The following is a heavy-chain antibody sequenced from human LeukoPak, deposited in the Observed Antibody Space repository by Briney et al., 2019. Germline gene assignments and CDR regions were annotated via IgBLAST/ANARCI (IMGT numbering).Heavy chain of an antibody. D-gene: IGHD4-17*01. CDR2: IYYSGST. V-gene: IGHV4-59*01. CDR1: SGSISSYY. CDR3: ARENHDYGDFSFFDY. Sequence: SETLSLTCTVSSGSISSYYWSWIRQPPGKGLEWIGYIYYSGSTNYNPSLKSRVTISVDTSKNQFSLKLSSVTAADTAVYYCARENHDYGDFSFFDYWGQGTLVTVSS. J-gene: IGHJ4*02.